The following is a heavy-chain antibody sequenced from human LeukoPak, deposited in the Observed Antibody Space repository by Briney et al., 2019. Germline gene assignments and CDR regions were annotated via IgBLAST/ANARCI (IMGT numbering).Heavy chain of an antibody. V-gene: IGHV3-21*01. D-gene: IGHD3-10*01. CDR1: GFTFSSYS. Sequence: PGGSLRLSCAASGFTFSSYSMNWVRQAPGKGLEWVSSISSSSSYIYYADSVKGRFTISRDNAKNSLYLQMNSLRAEDTAVYYCAREVYYYGSGSSLFDYWGQGTLVTVSS. J-gene: IGHJ4*02. CDR2: ISSSSSYI. CDR3: AREVYYYGSGSSLFDY.